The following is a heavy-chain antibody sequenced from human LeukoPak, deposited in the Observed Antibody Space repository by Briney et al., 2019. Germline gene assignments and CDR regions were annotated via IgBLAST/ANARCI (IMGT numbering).Heavy chain of an antibody. CDR3: ARGFCSSTSCYAFDI. Sequence: GGSLRLSCAASGFTFSSYAMSWVRQAPGKGLEWVSSISSSSSYIYYADSVKGRFTISRDNAKNSLYLQMNSLRAEDTAVYYCARGFCSSTSCYAFDIWGQGTMVTVSS. CDR1: GFTFSSYA. V-gene: IGHV3-21*01. D-gene: IGHD2-2*01. J-gene: IGHJ3*02. CDR2: ISSSSSYI.